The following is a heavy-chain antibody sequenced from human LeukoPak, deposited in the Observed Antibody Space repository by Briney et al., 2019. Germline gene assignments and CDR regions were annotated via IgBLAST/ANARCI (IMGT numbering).Heavy chain of an antibody. J-gene: IGHJ4*02. CDR2: INTNSGGT. Sequence: ASVKLSCTAAGSTFTGYYMHWGRQAPGQGLEWMGWINTNSGGTNYAQKFPGRVTMTRDTAITTAYMELSRLRSDDTAVYYCARTARGDSRGYYPPYFDYWGQGTLVTVSS. V-gene: IGHV1-2*02. D-gene: IGHD3-22*01. CDR1: GSTFTGYY. CDR3: ARTARGDSRGYYPPYFDY.